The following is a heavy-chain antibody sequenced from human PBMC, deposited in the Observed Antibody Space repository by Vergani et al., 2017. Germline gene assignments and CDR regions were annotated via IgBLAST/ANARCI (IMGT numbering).Heavy chain of an antibody. J-gene: IGHJ3*02. D-gene: IGHD1-1*01. CDR1: GFTFSNSA. CDR2: ISGHGDRT. CDR3: ASLQTWKNAFDI. Sequence: EVHLLESGGGQVEAGGSLRLSCVASGFTFSNSAMSWVRQTSGKGLKWVSAISGHGDRTYYADSVKGRFTISRDNAKNSLYLQMNSLRAEATAFYYCASLQTWKNAFDIWGQGTMVTVSS. V-gene: IGHV3-23*01.